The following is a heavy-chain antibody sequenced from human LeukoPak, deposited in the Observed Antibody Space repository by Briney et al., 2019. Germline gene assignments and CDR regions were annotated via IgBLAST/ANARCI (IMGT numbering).Heavy chain of an antibody. CDR3: ARESRITIFGVGYYGMDV. J-gene: IGHJ6*02. CDR2: IYYGGST. CDR1: GGSISSYY. Sequence: SETLSLTCTVSGGSISSYYWSWIRQPPGKGLEWIGYIYYGGSTNYNPSLKSRVTISVDTSKNQFSLKLSSVTAADTAVYYCARESRITIFGVGYYGMDVWGQGTTVTVSS. V-gene: IGHV4-59*01. D-gene: IGHD3-3*01.